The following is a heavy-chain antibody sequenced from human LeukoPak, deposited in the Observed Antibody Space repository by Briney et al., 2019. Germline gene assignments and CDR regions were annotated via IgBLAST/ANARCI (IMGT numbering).Heavy chain of an antibody. Sequence: GSLRLSSSASGFTFSSYDMSWGRRAPGKGLEGVSGISGSGERTYYADSVKGRFTISRDNSKNTLYLEMNSLRAEDTASYYCAKRMYPSGYYYVMEVWGQGTTVTVSS. V-gene: IGHV3-23*01. CDR1: GFTFSSYD. CDR3: AKRMYPSGYYYVMEV. CDR2: ISGSGERT. J-gene: IGHJ6*02. D-gene: IGHD1-26*01.